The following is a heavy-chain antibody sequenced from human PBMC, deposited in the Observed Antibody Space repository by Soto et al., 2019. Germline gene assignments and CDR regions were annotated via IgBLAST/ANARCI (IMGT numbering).Heavy chain of an antibody. Sequence: GGSLRLSCAASGFTFSSYAMSWVRQAPGKGLEWVSAISGSGGSTYYADSVKGRFTISRDNSKNTLYLQMNSLRAEDTAVYYCAKIGGNSFYYGMDVWGQGTTVTSP. D-gene: IGHD2-21*02. CDR3: AKIGGNSFYYGMDV. CDR2: ISGSGGST. J-gene: IGHJ6*02. CDR1: GFTFSSYA. V-gene: IGHV3-23*01.